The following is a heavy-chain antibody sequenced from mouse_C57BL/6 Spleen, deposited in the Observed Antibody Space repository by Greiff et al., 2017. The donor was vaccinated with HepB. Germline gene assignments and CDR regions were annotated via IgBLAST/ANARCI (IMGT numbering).Heavy chain of an antibody. CDR3: AREDYSNLGGYFDG. Sequence: QVQLKESGAELVRPGTSVKMSCKASGYTFTNYWIGWAKQRPGHGLEWIGDIYPGGGYTNYNEKFKSKATLTADKSSSTAYMQFSSLTSEDSAIYYCAREDYSNLGGYFDGWGTGTTVTVSS. D-gene: IGHD2-5*01. J-gene: IGHJ1*03. CDR2: IYPGGGYT. CDR1: GYTFTNYW. V-gene: IGHV1-63*01.